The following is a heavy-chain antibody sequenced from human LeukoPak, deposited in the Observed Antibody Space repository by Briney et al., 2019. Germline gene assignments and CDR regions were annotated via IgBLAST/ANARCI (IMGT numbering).Heavy chain of an antibody. CDR3: AKLVSYYSGNSAAGYYFDY. Sequence: PGGSLRLSCAASGFTFSSYAMSWVRQAPGKGLEWVSAISGSGGSTYYADSVKGRFTISRDNSKNTLYLQMNSLRAEDTAVYYCAKLVSYYSGNSAAGYYFDYWGQGTLVTVSS. D-gene: IGHD4-23*01. CDR2: ISGSGGST. V-gene: IGHV3-23*01. J-gene: IGHJ4*02. CDR1: GFTFSSYA.